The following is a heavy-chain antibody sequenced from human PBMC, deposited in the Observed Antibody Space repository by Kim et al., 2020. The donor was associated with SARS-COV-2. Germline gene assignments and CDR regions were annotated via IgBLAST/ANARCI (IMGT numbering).Heavy chain of an antibody. CDR2: TANT. J-gene: IGHJ4*02. CDR3: ARHKRDSFVFDS. CDR1: GDSVSSYTYP. D-gene: IGHD1-1*01. V-gene: IGHV4-61*01. Sequence: SETLSLTCTVSGDSVSSYTYPWTWFRQPPGKGLEYIGYTANTNYNPSLKSRVTIFLDTSTNQFFLKLRSVTAADTAVYYCARHKRDSFVFDSWGQGILVTVSS.